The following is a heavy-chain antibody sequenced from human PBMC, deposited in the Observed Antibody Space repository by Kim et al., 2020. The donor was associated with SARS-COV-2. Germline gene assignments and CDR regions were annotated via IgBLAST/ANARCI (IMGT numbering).Heavy chain of an antibody. CDR3: ARVMIRGRRYYNYAMDV. D-gene: IGHD3-10*01. V-gene: IGHV4-4*09. CDR1: GVSIGPFY. Sequence: SETLSLTCTVSGVSIGPFYWSWIRQPPGKGLEWIGCIYFTGTTNYSPSLKSRLTISVDTSKNQFSLKLSSVTAADTVVYYCARVMIRGRRYYNYAMDVWGQGTTVTVSS. J-gene: IGHJ6*02. CDR2: IYFTGTT.